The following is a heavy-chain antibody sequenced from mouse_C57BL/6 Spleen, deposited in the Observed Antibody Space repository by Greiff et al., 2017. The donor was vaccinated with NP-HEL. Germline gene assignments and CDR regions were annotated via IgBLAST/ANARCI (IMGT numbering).Heavy chain of an antibody. D-gene: IGHD1-1*01. J-gene: IGHJ2*01. CDR1: GYTFTGYW. V-gene: IGHV1-9*01. CDR2: ILPGSGST. CDR3: ARRVKITTVVATNDY. Sequence: QVQLKQSGAELMKPGASVKLSCKATGYTFTGYWIEWVKQRPGHGLEWIGEILPGSGSTNYNEKFKGKATFTADTSSNTAYMQLSSLTTEDSAIYYCARRVKITTVVATNDYWGRGTTLTVSS.